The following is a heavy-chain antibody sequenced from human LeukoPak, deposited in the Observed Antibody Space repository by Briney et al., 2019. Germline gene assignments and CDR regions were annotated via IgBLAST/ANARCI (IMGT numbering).Heavy chain of an antibody. CDR3: ARALDSSSPLDY. D-gene: IGHD6-6*01. CDR2: INWNGGST. Sequence: GGSLRLSCAASGLTFDDYGMSWVRQAPGKGLEWVSGINWNGGSTGYADSVKGRFTISRDNAKNSLYLQMNSLRAEDTALYFCARALDSSSPLDYWGQGTLVTVSS. V-gene: IGHV3-20*04. J-gene: IGHJ4*02. CDR1: GLTFDDYG.